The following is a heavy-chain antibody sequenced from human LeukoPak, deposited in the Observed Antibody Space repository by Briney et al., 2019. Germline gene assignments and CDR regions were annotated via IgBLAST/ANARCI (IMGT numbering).Heavy chain of an antibody. D-gene: IGHD3-3*01. CDR1: GGTFSSYA. CDR2: IIPIFGTA. J-gene: IGHJ5*02. V-gene: IGHV1-69*13. CDR3: ARNSDFWSGYYSA. Sequence: ASVKVSCKASGGTFSSYAISWVRQAPGQGLEWMGGIIPIFGTANYAQKFQGRVTITADESTSTAYMELSSLRSEGTAVYYCARNSDFWSGYYSAWGQGTLVTVSS.